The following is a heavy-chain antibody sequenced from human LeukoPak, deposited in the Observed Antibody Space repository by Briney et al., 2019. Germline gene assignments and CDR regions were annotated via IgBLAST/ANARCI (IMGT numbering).Heavy chain of an antibody. D-gene: IGHD3-10*01. V-gene: IGHV3-33*06. CDR2: ICYDGSNK. Sequence: GRSLRLSCAASGFTFSSYGMHGVRQAPGKGLEWVAVICYDGSNKYYADSVKGRFTISRDNSKNTLYLQMNSLRAEDTAVYYCAKDLLHGASKSMVRGVIIEAYMDVWGKGTTVTVSS. CDR1: GFTFSSYG. CDR3: AKDLLHGASKSMVRGVIIEAYMDV. J-gene: IGHJ6*03.